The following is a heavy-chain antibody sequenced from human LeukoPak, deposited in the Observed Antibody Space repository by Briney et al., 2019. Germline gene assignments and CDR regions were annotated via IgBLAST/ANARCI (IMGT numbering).Heavy chain of an antibody. CDR1: GASISSYH. D-gene: IGHD4-17*01. Sequence: SETLSLTCSVSGASISSYHWSWTRQSPGKGLEWIGYIYFSGSTKYNPSLKSRVTISVDTSKNQFSLNLSSVTAADTAVYYCARYGDSGFKDWGQGALVTVSS. CDR2: IYFSGST. CDR3: ARYGDSGFKD. V-gene: IGHV4-59*01. J-gene: IGHJ4*02.